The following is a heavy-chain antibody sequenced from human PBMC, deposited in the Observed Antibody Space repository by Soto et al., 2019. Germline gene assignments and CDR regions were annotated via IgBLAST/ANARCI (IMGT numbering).Heavy chain of an antibody. CDR3: ARTMRSSGDY. CDR1: GFTFSRYD. D-gene: IGHD3-22*01. V-gene: IGHV3-48*02. Sequence: GGSLRLSCAASGFTFSRYDMHWVRQAPGKGLEWVSYISSSGSTIYYADSVKGRFTISRDNAKNSLYLQMNSLRDEDTAVYYCARTMRSSGDYWGQGTLVTVSS. CDR2: ISSSGSTI. J-gene: IGHJ4*02.